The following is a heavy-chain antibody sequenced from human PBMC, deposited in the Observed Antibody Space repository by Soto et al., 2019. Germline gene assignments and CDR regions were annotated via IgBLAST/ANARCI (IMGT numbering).Heavy chain of an antibody. CDR2: IGRDDYE. CDR1: GFTLSDYV. CDR3: AKDGTTGGQHYYGMDV. J-gene: IGHJ6*02. D-gene: IGHD2-15*01. Sequence: EGSLRLSCEACGFTLSDYVMNRVRQGPGKGLEWVSTIGRDDYEYSADSVKGRFTSSRDTSKNTLLLQMNSLGAEDTALYFCAKDGTTGGQHYYGMDVWGQGPTGAASS. V-gene: IGHV3-23*01.